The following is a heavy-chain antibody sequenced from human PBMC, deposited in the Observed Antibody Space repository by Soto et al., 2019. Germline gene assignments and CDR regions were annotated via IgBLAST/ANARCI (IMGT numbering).Heavy chain of an antibody. Sequence: ASVKVSCKASGYTFTSYGISWVRQAPGQGLEWMGWISAYNGNTNYAQKLQGRVTMTTDTSTSTAYMELRSLRSDATAVYYCARDSENDYVWGSYPATLGYWGQGTLGTVSS. CDR2: ISAYNGNT. CDR1: GYTFTSYG. J-gene: IGHJ4*02. V-gene: IGHV1-18*01. D-gene: IGHD3-16*02. CDR3: ARDSENDYVWGSYPATLGY.